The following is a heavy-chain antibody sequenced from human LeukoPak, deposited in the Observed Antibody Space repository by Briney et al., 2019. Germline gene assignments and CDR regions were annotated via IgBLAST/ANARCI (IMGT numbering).Heavy chain of an antibody. V-gene: IGHV3-48*01. CDR2: ISDSSAM. J-gene: IGHJ4*02. CDR1: GFTFSTYS. D-gene: IGHD5-12*01. CDR3: ARDGGYSGYDADC. Sequence: GGSLRLSCAASGFTFSTYSMKWVRQAPGKGLEWVSYISDSSAMYYAGSVRGRFTISRENDKNSLFLQMNSLRAKDTAVYYCARDGGYSGYDADCWGQGTLVTVSS.